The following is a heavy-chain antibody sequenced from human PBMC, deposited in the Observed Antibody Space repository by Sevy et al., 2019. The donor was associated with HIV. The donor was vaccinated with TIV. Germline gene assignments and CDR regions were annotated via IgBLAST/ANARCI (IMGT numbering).Heavy chain of an antibody. CDR3: ARVGIAAAGTFYYYYYGMDV. V-gene: IGHV3-30-3*01. Sequence: GGSLRLSCAASGFTFSSYAMHWVRQAPDKGLEWVAAISYDGSNKYYADSVKGRFTISRDNSKNTLYLQMNSLRAEDTAVYYCARVGIAAAGTFYYYYYGMDVWGQGTTVTVSS. J-gene: IGHJ6*02. CDR1: GFTFSSYA. CDR2: ISYDGSNK. D-gene: IGHD6-13*01.